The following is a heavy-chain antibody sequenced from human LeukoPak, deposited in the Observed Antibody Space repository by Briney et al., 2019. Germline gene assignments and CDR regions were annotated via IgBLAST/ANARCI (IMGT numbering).Heavy chain of an antibody. V-gene: IGHV3-21*01. J-gene: IGHJ4*02. CDR2: ISSSSSYI. CDR3: AKEFGGYCSSTSCSYFDY. Sequence: GGSLRLSCAASGFTFSSYSMNWVRQAPGKGLEWVSSISSSSSYIYYADSVKGRFTISRDNAKNTLYLQMNSLRAEDTAVYYCAKEFGGYCSSTSCSYFDYWGQGTLVTVSS. CDR1: GFTFSSYS. D-gene: IGHD2-2*01.